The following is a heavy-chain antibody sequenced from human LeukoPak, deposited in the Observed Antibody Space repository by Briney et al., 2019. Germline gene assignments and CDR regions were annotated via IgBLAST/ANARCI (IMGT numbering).Heavy chain of an antibody. CDR3: AKSTNSCSGGSCYSGFDY. D-gene: IGHD2-15*01. Sequence: GGSLRLSCAASGFTFSSYAMSWVRQAPGKGLEGVSTFSGSGGSTYYADSVKGRFTISRDNSRNTLYLQMNSLRAEDTAIYYCAKSTNSCSGGSCYSGFDYWGQGTLVTASS. CDR1: GFTFSSYA. V-gene: IGHV3-23*01. J-gene: IGHJ4*02. CDR2: FSGSGGST.